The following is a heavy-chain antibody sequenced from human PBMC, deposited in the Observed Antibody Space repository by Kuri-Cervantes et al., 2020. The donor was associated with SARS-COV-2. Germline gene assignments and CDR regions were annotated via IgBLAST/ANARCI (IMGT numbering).Heavy chain of an antibody. CDR1: GLTFSSDS. J-gene: IGHJ4*02. D-gene: IGHD3-10*01. Sequence: GESLKISCAASGLTFSSDSMNWVRQAPGRGLDWVAYISASGSNMFYADSVKGRFTISRDNARNSLYLQMNSLRAEDTAVYYCARDRGYYGSGTPDSWGQGTLVTVSS. CDR2: ISASGSNM. CDR3: ARDRGYYGSGTPDS. V-gene: IGHV3-48*04.